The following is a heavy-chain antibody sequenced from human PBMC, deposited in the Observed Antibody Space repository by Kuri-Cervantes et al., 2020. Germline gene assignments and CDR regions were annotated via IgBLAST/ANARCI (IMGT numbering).Heavy chain of an antibody. D-gene: IGHD4-23*01. CDR2: IYHSGST. CDR1: GGSISSSNW. V-gene: IGHV4-4*02. CDR3: ARADPNDYGGISGFDY. J-gene: IGHJ4*02. Sequence: SETLSLTCAVSGGSISSSNWWSWVRQPPGKGLEWIGEIYHSGSTYYNPSLKSRVTISVDTSKNQFSLKLSSVTAADTAVYYCARADPNDYGGISGFDYWGQGTLVTVSS.